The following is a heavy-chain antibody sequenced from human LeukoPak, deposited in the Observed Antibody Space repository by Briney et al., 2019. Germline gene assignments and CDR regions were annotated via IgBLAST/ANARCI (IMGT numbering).Heavy chain of an antibody. Sequence: SETLSLTCTVSGASISNFHWNWFRQPPGKGLEWIGYIYNSGSTNYNPSLKGRVTISIDTSKNQFSLKLSSVTAADTAVYYCAREGLVSWGFDPWGQGTLVTVSS. D-gene: IGHD1-26*01. CDR2: IYNSGST. CDR3: AREGLVSWGFDP. CDR1: GASISNFH. J-gene: IGHJ5*02. V-gene: IGHV4-59*01.